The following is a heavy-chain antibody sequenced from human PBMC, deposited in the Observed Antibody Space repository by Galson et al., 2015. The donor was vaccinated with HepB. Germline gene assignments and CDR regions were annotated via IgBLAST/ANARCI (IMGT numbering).Heavy chain of an antibody. V-gene: IGHV3-15*01. Sequence: SLRLSCAASGFTFSNAWMSWVRQAPGKGLEWVGRIKSKTDGGTTDYAAPVKGRFTISRDDSKNTLYLQMNSLKTEDTAVYYCTTDDIAAAGTTSYYYYGMDVWGQGTTVTVSS. CDR2: IKSKTDGGTT. D-gene: IGHD6-13*01. CDR1: GFTFSNAW. J-gene: IGHJ6*02. CDR3: TTDDIAAAGTTSYYYYGMDV.